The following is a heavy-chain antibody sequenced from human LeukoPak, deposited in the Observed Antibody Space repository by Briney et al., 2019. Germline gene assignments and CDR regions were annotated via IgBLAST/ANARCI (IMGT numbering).Heavy chain of an antibody. J-gene: IGHJ3*01. CDR1: GGSISSGDYY. CDR2: IYYSGSI. V-gene: IGHV4-30-4*01. D-gene: IGHD2-21*02. Sequence: SETLSLTCTVSGGSISSGDYYWSWIRQPPGKGLEWIGSIYYSGSIYYNPSLKSRVTISVDTSKNQFSLKLSSVTAADTAVYYCARAVVVAASQHAFDVWGQGTMVTVSS. CDR3: ARAVVVAASQHAFDV.